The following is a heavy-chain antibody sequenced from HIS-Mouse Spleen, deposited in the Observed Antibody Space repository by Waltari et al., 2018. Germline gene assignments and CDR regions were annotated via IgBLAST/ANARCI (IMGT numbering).Heavy chain of an antibody. V-gene: IGHV3-15*01. CDR3: TTVDY. Sequence: EVQLVESGGGLVKPGGSLRLSCAASGFTFSNAWMSWVGQAPGKGLEWVGSIKSKTDGGTTDYAAPVKGRFTISRDDSKNTLYLQMNSLKTEDTAVYYCTTVDYWGQGTLVTVSS. CDR2: IKSKTDGGTT. J-gene: IGHJ4*02. CDR1: GFTFSNAW.